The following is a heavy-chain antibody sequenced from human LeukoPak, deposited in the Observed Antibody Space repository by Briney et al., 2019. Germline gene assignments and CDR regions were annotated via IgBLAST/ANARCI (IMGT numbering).Heavy chain of an antibody. V-gene: IGHV1-24*01. D-gene: IGHD3-3*02. CDR2: FDPEDGET. CDR3: ATPPLGIYGMDV. Sequence: ASVKVSCKVSGYTLTELSMHWVRQAPGKGLEWMGGFDPEDGETIYAQKFQGRVTMTEDTSTDTAYMELSSPRSEDTAVYYCATPPLGIYGMDVWGQGTTVTVSS. J-gene: IGHJ6*02. CDR1: GYTLTELS.